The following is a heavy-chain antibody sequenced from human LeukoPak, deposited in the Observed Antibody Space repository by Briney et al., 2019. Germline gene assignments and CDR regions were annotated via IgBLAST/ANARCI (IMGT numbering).Heavy chain of an antibody. Sequence: ASVKVSCKASGYTFTGYYMHWVRQAPGQGLEWMGWISAYNGNTNYAQNLQGRVTMTTDTSTSTAYMELRTLRSDDTAVYYCARSNTGTTDFDYWGQGTLVTVSS. J-gene: IGHJ4*02. V-gene: IGHV1-18*04. D-gene: IGHD1-1*01. CDR2: ISAYNGNT. CDR1: GYTFTGYY. CDR3: ARSNTGTTDFDY.